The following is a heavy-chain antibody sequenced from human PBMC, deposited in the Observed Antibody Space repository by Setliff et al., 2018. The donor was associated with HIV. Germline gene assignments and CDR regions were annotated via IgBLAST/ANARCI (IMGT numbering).Heavy chain of an antibody. CDR2: ISGSDSST. Sequence: GGSLRLSCVASGVTFSSDAMSWVRQAPGKGLEWVSSISGSDSSTHYAGSAEGRFTISRDNSKKTPYLQMNSLRAEDTAVYHCAKLVRGWDYWGQGILVTVS. D-gene: IGHD1-26*01. CDR3: AKLVRGWDY. V-gene: IGHV3-23*01. CDR1: GVTFSSDA. J-gene: IGHJ4*02.